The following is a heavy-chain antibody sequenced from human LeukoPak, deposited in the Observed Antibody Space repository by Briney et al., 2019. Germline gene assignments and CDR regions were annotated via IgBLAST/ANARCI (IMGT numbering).Heavy chain of an antibody. D-gene: IGHD3-10*01. CDR1: GFTFSSYG. V-gene: IGHV3-30*02. CDR2: IRYDGRNK. CDR3: ASLLWFGELLPDAFDI. J-gene: IGHJ3*02. Sequence: PGGSLRLSCAASGFTFSSYGMHWVRQAPGKGLEWVAFIRYDGRNKYYADSVKGRFTISRDNSKNTLYLQMNSLRAEDTAVYYCASLLWFGELLPDAFDIWGQGTMVTVSS.